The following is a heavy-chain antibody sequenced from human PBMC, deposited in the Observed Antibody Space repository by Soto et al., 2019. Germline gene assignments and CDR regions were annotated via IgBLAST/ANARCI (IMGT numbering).Heavy chain of an antibody. Sequence: QLQLVQYGGEVKTPGASVKVSCTTSGYTFTSHGISWVRQAPGQGLEWMGWISTYNGKTDYAQKFQGRVTMTADTRTITVYMEVMSLRSDDTAVYYCARLLTEGATYREDAFDMWGQGTKVTVSS. V-gene: IGHV1-18*01. CDR1: GYTFTSHG. J-gene: IGHJ3*02. CDR3: ARLLTEGATYREDAFDM. D-gene: IGHD1-26*01. CDR2: ISTYNGKT.